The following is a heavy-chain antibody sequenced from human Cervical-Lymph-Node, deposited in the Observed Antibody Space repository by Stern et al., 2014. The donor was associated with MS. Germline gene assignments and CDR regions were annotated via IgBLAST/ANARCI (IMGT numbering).Heavy chain of an antibody. V-gene: IGHV3-33*01. J-gene: IGHJ4*02. Sequence: VQLVESGGGVVQPGGSLRLSCAASGFTFSTYGMHWVRQAPGKGLEWVAVIWFDGSNKYYGYSVKGRFTISRDNSKNTLSLEMNSLRVEDTAVYYCARERADNRSPFDYWGQGTPVTVSS. D-gene: IGHD1-14*01. CDR1: GFTFSTYG. CDR3: ARERADNRSPFDY. CDR2: IWFDGSNK.